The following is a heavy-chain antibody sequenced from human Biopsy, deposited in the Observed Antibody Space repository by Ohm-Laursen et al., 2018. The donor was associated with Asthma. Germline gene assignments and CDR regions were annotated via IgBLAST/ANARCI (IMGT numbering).Heavy chain of an antibody. CDR3: ARQSGQDYGDSSGFDI. CDR1: GFVFSQCG. CDR2: VSSDGHNI. J-gene: IGHJ3*02. D-gene: IGHD3-22*01. Sequence: SLRLSCTASGFVFSQCGMHWVRQGPGKGLEWVALVSSDGHNIYHEDSLKGRFTISRDSSRNRLYLQINRLTVEDSAVYFCARQSGQDYGDSSGFDIWGQGTKVAVSS. V-gene: IGHV3-30*03.